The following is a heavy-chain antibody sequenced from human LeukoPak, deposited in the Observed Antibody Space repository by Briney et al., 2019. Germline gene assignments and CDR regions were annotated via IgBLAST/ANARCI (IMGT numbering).Heavy chain of an antibody. J-gene: IGHJ4*02. CDR3: ARVPTTMDYFDY. Sequence: ASVKVSCKASGYTFFGYYMHWVRQAPGQGLEWMGWINPNSGGTNYAQKFQGRVTMTRDTSISTAYMELSRLRSDDTAVYYCARVPTTMDYFDYWGQGTLVTVSS. D-gene: IGHD1-1*01. CDR2: INPNSGGT. CDR1: GYTFFGYY. V-gene: IGHV1-2*02.